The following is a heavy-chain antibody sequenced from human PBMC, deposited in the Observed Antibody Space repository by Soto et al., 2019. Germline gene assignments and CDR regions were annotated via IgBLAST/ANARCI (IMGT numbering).Heavy chain of an antibody. CDR3: AQPTGWPGFAS. J-gene: IGHJ1*01. D-gene: IGHD6-19*01. CDR1: GAPINKFY. CDR2: IYNGEST. Sequence: QMQLQESGPGLVKPSETMSLTCTASGAPINKFYWNWVRQPPGKGLEWIGHIYNGESTNYNPSLKGLVTTSADTPKTQFSLKLGSVTAADTAVYYWAQPTGWPGFASWGQGILVIVSA. V-gene: IGHV4-59*01.